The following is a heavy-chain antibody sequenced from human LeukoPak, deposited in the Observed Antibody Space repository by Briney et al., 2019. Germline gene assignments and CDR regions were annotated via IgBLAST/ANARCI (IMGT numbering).Heavy chain of an antibody. V-gene: IGHV3-30*18. CDR2: ISYDGSNK. J-gene: IGHJ4*02. D-gene: IGHD3-22*01. CDR1: GFTFSSYG. CDR3: AKELTYYYDSSGFDY. Sequence: GRSLRLSCAASGFTFSSYGMHWVRQAPGKGLEWVAVISYDGSNKYYADSVKGRFTISRDNSKNTLYLQMNSLRAEDTAVYYCAKELTYYYDSSGFDYWGQGTLVTVSS.